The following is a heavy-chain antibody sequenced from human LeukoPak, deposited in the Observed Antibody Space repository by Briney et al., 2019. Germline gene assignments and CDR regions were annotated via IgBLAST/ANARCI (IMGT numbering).Heavy chain of an antibody. Sequence: ASVKVSCKASGYTFTSYYMHWVRQAPGQGLEWMGIINPSGGSTSYAQKFQGRVTMTRDMSTSTVYMELSSLRSEDTAVYYCARATVITDDAFDIWGRGTMVTVSS. CDR2: INPSGGST. CDR1: GYTFTSYY. V-gene: IGHV1-46*01. J-gene: IGHJ3*02. D-gene: IGHD4-17*01. CDR3: ARATVITDDAFDI.